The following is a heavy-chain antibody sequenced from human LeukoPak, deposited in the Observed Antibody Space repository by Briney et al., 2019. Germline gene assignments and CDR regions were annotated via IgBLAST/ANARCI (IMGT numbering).Heavy chain of an antibody. V-gene: IGHV3-30*18. CDR1: GFTFSSYG. CDR3: AKDLGIAAVPGDY. J-gene: IGHJ4*02. CDR2: ISYDGSNK. Sequence: PGGSLRLSCAASGFTFSSYGMHWVRQAPGKGLEGVAVISYDGSNKYYADSVKGRFTISRDNSKNTLYLQMNSLRAEDTAVYYCAKDLGIAAVPGDYWGQGTLVTVSS. D-gene: IGHD6-13*01.